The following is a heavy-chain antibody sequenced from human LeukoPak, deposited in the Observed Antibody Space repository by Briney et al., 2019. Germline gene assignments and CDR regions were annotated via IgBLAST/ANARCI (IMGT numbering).Heavy chain of an antibody. Sequence: PGGSLRLSCAASGFTFSGYYMSWIRQAPGKGLEWVSYISSSGSTIYYADSVKGGFTISRDYAKNSLYLQMNSLRAEDTAVYYCARDRRPMAAAVDYWGQGTLVTVSS. CDR3: ARDRRPMAAAVDY. D-gene: IGHD6-13*01. CDR2: ISSSGSTI. CDR1: GFTFSGYY. V-gene: IGHV3-11*01. J-gene: IGHJ4*02.